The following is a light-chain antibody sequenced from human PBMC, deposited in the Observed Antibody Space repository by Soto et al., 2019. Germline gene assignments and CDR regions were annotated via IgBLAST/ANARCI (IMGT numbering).Light chain of an antibody. Sequence: QSALTQPASVSGSPGQSITISCTGTSSDVGGYRYVSWYQQHPGKAPKLLIYEVSNRPSGVSNRFSGSKSGNTASLTISGVQAEDEADYYCSSYAGSSTYWVFAGGTKLTVL. V-gene: IGLV2-14*01. J-gene: IGLJ3*02. CDR3: SSYAGSSTYWV. CDR2: EVS. CDR1: SSDVGGYRY.